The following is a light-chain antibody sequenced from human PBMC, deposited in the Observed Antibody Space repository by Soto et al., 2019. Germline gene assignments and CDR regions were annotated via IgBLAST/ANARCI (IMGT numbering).Light chain of an antibody. J-gene: IGLJ1*01. CDR2: DVN. Sequence: QPALTQPASVSGSPGQSITISCTGTSSDVGGYDYVSWYQQHPGKAPQLMIYDVNNRPSGVSNRFSGSKSGNTASLTISGLQAEDEADYYCSSYTSSSTLVFGTGTKLTVL. CDR3: SSYTSSSTLV. V-gene: IGLV2-14*01. CDR1: SSDVGGYDY.